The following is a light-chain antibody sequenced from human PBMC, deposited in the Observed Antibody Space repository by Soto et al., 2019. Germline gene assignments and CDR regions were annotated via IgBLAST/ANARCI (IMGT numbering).Light chain of an antibody. CDR3: QQDGSSPIT. CDR1: QSVSSSY. V-gene: IGKV3-20*01. CDR2: GAS. Sequence: EIVLTQSPGTLSLSPGERATLSCRASQSVSSSYLAWYQQKPGQAPRLLIYGASSRANGIPDRFSGSGSGTDFTLTISRLEPEDVAVYYCQQDGSSPITFGQGTRLEMK. J-gene: IGKJ5*01.